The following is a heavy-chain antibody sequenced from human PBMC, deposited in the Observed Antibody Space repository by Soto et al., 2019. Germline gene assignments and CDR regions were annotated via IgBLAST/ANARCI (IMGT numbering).Heavy chain of an antibody. V-gene: IGHV6-1*01. CDR3: ARGLDSYGSGSPSYGMDV. J-gene: IGHJ6*02. D-gene: IGHD3-10*01. CDR1: AASVSSNSAA. Sequence: PSQTLSLTCAISAASVSSNSAAWNWIRQSPSRGLEWLGRTYYRSKWYNDYAVSVDSRITINPDPSKNQFSLQLNSVIPEDTAIYYCARGLDSYGSGSPSYGMDVWGQGTTVTVAS. CDR2: TYYRSKWYN.